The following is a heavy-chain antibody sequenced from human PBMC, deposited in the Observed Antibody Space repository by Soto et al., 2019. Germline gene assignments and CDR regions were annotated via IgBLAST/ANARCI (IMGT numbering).Heavy chain of an antibody. Sequence: GALRLSCAASGFTFSSYDMHLGRPATGKGLEWGSGIGTAGETYYPGSVKGRFTISRENAKNSLYLQMNSLRAGDTAVYYCARGGPYYDFWSGSRPRHYYCYGMDVWGQGTTVTVSS. J-gene: IGHJ6*02. CDR2: IGTAGET. D-gene: IGHD3-3*01. V-gene: IGHV3-13*01. CDR3: ARGGPYYDFWSGSRPRHYYCYGMDV. CDR1: GFTFSSYD.